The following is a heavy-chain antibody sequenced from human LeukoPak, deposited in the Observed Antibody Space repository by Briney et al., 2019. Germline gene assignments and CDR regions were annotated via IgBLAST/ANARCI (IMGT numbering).Heavy chain of an antibody. CDR3: ARRSGGQYCSGGSCYSLDY. J-gene: IGHJ4*02. CDR1: GFTFSNYA. V-gene: IGHV3-30-3*01. D-gene: IGHD2-15*01. CDR2: ISYDGSNN. Sequence: GRSLRLSCAASGFTFSNYAMHWVRQAPGKGLEWVAVISYDGSNNYYADSVKGRFTISRDNSKNTLYLQMNSLRAEDTAVYYCARRSGGQYCSGGSCYSLDYWGQGTLVSVSS.